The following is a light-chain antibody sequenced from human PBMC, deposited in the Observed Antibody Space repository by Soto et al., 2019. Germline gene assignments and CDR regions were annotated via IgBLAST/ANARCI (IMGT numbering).Light chain of an antibody. Sequence: QSVLTQPASVSGSPGQSITISCTGTNSEVGGYNYVSWYQHHPGKAPKLMIYDVSNRPSGVSNRFSGSKSGNTASLTISGLQPADEADYYCSSYTTSNTRQIVLGTGTKVTVL. CDR1: NSEVGGYNY. CDR3: SSYTTSNTRQIV. CDR2: DVS. V-gene: IGLV2-14*03. J-gene: IGLJ1*01.